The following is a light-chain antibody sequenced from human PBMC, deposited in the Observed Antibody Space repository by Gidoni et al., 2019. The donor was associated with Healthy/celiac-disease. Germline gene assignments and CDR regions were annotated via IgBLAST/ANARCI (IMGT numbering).Light chain of an antibody. Sequence: QSVLTQQPSASGTPGQRVTISCSGSSSNIGSNTVNWYQQLPGTAPKLLIYSNNQRPSRVLDRFSGSKSGTSASLAISGLQSEDEADYYCAAWDDSLNGWVFGGGTKLTVL. CDR2: SNN. J-gene: IGLJ3*02. CDR3: AAWDDSLNGWV. CDR1: SSNIGSNT. V-gene: IGLV1-44*01.